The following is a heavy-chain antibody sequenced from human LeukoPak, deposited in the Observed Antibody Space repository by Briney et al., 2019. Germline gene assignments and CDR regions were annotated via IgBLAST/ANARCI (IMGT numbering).Heavy chain of an antibody. J-gene: IGHJ4*02. V-gene: IGHV3-30*09. Sequence: GGSLRLSCAASGFTFNNYAMHWVRQAPGKGLEWVALVSYDGSNNYYADSVQGRFAISRDTSYNTLNLQMNSLRADDTALYYCARDLLDDFSLDYWGQGTLVTVSS. CDR3: ARDLLDDFSLDY. D-gene: IGHD3/OR15-3a*01. CDR1: GFTFNNYA. CDR2: VSYDGSNN.